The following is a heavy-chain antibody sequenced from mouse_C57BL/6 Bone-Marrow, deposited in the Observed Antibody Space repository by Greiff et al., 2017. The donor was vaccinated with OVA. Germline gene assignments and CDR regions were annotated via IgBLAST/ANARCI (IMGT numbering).Heavy chain of an antibody. V-gene: IGHV1-26*01. J-gene: IGHJ4*01. Sequence: EVQLQQSGPELVKPGASVKISCKASGYTFTDYYMNWVKQSHGKSLEWIGDINPNNGGTSYNQKFKGKATLTVDKSSSTAYMELRSLTSEDSAVYYCARYGDDPYYAMDDWGQGTSVTVSS. CDR2: INPNNGGT. CDR1: GYTFTDYY. CDR3: ARYGDDPYYAMDD. D-gene: IGHD2-2*01.